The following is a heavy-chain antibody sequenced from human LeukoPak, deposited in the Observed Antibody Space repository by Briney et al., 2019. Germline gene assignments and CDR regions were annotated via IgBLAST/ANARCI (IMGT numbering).Heavy chain of an antibody. CDR2: IHYSGST. D-gene: IGHD3-22*01. CDR1: ADSITSYY. J-gene: IGHJ4*02. Sequence: SETLSLTCTVPADSITSYYWTWIRQPPEKGLEWIGYIHYSGSTVYNPSLRSRITMSMDTPKNQFSLNLSSVTAADTAVYYCVRGLDRSTWPDSWGQGTLVTVSS. CDR3: VRGLDRSTWPDS. V-gene: IGHV4-59*08.